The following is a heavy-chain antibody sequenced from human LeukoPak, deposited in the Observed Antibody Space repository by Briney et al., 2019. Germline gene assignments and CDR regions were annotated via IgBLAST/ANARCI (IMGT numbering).Heavy chain of an antibody. D-gene: IGHD5/OR15-5a*01. Sequence: GGSLRLSCAASGFSFSSHSMNWVRQAPGKGLEWVSYISGSSTTIDYADSAKGRFIISRDNAKKSLYLQMNNLRAEDTAVYYCARATLYDYFFNYWGQGTLVTVSS. CDR1: GFSFSSHS. CDR3: ARATLYDYFFNY. J-gene: IGHJ4*02. CDR2: ISGSSTTI. V-gene: IGHV3-48*01.